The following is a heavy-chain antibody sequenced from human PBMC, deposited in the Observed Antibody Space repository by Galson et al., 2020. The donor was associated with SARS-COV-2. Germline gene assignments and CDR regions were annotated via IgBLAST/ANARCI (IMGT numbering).Heavy chain of an antibody. V-gene: IGHV2-70*11. D-gene: IGHD3-10*01. J-gene: IGHJ4*02. CDR2: IDWDGDK. Sequence: SGPTLVKPTQTLTLTCSFSGFSLSTSGMCVSWIRQPPGKALEWLARIDWDGDKHYNTSLKTRLTISKDTSKNQVVLTMTNMDPVDTASYYWTRTWITVAPSRTFVYWGQGTLGTVAS. CDR1: GFSLSTSGMC. CDR3: TRTWITVAPSRTFVY.